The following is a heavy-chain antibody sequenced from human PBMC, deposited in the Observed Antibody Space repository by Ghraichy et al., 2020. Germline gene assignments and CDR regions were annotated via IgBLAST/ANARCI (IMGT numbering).Heavy chain of an antibody. CDR2: ISGSGGST. V-gene: IGHV3-23*01. J-gene: IGHJ4*02. Sequence: GGSLRLSCAASGFTFSSYAMSWVRQAPGKGLEWVSAISGSGGSTYYADSVKGRFTISRGNSKNTLYLQMNSLRAEDTAVYYCAKAGYYYDSSGYPTFDYWGQGTLVTVSS. D-gene: IGHD3-22*01. CDR1: GFTFSSYA. CDR3: AKAGYYYDSSGYPTFDY.